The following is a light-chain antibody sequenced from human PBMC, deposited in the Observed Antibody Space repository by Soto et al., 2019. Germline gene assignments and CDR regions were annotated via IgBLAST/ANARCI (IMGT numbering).Light chain of an antibody. CDR3: CSYAGSSTLYV. Sequence: QSVLTQPASVSGSPGQSITISCTGTSSDVGAYKYVSWYQQHPGKAPKVMIYEVSNRPSGVSNRFSGSKSGNTASLTISGLQAEDEADYYCCSYAGSSTLYVFGTGTKVTVL. J-gene: IGLJ1*01. V-gene: IGLV2-14*01. CDR2: EVS. CDR1: SSDVGAYKY.